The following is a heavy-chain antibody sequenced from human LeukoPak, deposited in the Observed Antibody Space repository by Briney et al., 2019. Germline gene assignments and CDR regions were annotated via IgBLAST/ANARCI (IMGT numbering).Heavy chain of an antibody. CDR1: GHSISSSHYF. J-gene: IGHJ4*02. V-gene: IGHV4-39*02. CDR3: ARDQYEGICPDY. CDR2: IDYSGNT. Sequence: SGTLSLTCTVSGHSISSSHYFWGWIRQPPGKGLEWIGSIDYSGNTFYNSSLKSRVTISVDTSRKQFSLRLTSMTAADTAGYSCARDQYEGICPDYWGQGTLVTVSS. D-gene: IGHD2/OR15-2a*01.